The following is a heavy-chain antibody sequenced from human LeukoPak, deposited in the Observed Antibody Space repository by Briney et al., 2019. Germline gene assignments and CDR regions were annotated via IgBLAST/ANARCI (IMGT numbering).Heavy chain of an antibody. V-gene: IGHV4-59*01. CDR3: AREVYCGGGCYSGFDY. J-gene: IGHJ4*02. Sequence: SETLSLTCTVSGVSISTYFLSWIRQPPGKGLEWIGYIYYSGSTNYNPSLKSRVTISVDTSKNQFPLMLSSVPAADTTVHYCAREVYCGGGCYSGFDYWGQGTLVTVSS. CDR2: IYYSGST. D-gene: IGHD2-21*02. CDR1: GVSISTYF.